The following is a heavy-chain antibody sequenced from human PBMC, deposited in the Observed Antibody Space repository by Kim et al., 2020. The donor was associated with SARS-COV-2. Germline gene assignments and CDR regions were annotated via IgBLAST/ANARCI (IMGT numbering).Heavy chain of an antibody. CDR1: GFTFSSYG. CDR3: AKDLRSSSWYSGGMDV. J-gene: IGHJ6*02. Sequence: GGSLRLSCAASGFTFSSYGMHWVRQAPGKGLEWVAVISYDGSNKYYADSVKGRFTISRDNSKNTLYLQMNSLRAEDTAVYYCAKDLRSSSWYSGGMDVWGQGTTVTVSS. V-gene: IGHV3-30*18. CDR2: ISYDGSNK. D-gene: IGHD6-13*01.